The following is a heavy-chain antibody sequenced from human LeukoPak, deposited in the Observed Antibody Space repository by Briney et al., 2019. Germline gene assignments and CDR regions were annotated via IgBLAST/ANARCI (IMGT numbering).Heavy chain of an antibody. J-gene: IGHJ3*02. CDR1: GGSISSSSYY. D-gene: IGHD6-6*01. CDR3: ARAGYSSSFAFDI. V-gene: IGHV4-39*07. Sequence: SETLSLTCTVSGGSISSSSYYWGWIRQPPGKGLEWIGEINHSGSTNYNPSLKSRVTISVDTSKNQFSLKLSSVTAADTAVYYCARAGYSSSFAFDIWGQGTMVTVSS. CDR2: INHSGST.